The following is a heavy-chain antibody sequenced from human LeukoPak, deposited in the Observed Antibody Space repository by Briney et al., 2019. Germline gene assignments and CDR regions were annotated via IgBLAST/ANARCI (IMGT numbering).Heavy chain of an antibody. J-gene: IGHJ4*02. Sequence: GGSLRLSCAASGFTFSSYAMHWVRQAPGKGLEWVAVISYDGSNKYYADSVKGRFTISRDNSKNTLYLQMNSLRAEDTAVYYCARSYDILTGYYSVGYWGQGTLVTVSS. CDR3: ARSYDILTGYYSVGY. D-gene: IGHD3-9*01. V-gene: IGHV3-30-3*01. CDR1: GFTFSSYA. CDR2: ISYDGSNK.